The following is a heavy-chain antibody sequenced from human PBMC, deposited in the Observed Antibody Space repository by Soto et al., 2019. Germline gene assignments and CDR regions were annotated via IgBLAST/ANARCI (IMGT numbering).Heavy chain of an antibody. V-gene: IGHV5-51*01. CDR3: ARHVRIFRLVIIFHGSVGRYYFDY. D-gene: IGHD3-9*01. CDR2: IYPGDSDT. J-gene: IGHJ4*02. Sequence: GESLKISCKGSGYSFTSYWIGWVRQMPGKGLEWMGIIYPGDSDTRYSPSFQGQVTIAADKSISTAYLQWSSLKASDTAMYDCARHVRIFRLVIIFHGSVGRYYFDYWGQGTLVTVSS. CDR1: GYSFTSYW.